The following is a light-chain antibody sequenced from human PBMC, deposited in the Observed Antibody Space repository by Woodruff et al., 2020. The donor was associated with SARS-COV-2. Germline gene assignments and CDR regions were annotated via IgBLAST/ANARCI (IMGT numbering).Light chain of an antibody. CDR3: QAWDSSTRVV. CDR2: QDS. Sequence: SVSVSPGQTASITCSGDKLGDKYACWYQQKPGQSPVLVIYQDSKRPSGIPERFSGSNSGNTATLTISGTQAMDEADYYCQAWDSSTRVVFGGGT. J-gene: IGLJ2*01. CDR1: KLGDKY. V-gene: IGLV3-1*01.